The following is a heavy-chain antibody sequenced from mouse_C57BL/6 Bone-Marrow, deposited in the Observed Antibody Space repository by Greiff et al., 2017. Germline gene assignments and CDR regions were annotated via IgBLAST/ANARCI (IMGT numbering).Heavy chain of an antibody. J-gene: IGHJ3*01. D-gene: IGHD2-5*01. CDR1: GFTFSSYG. CDR3: ARHTYYSNYGGWFAY. V-gene: IGHV5-6*01. CDR2: ISSGGSYT. Sequence: EVKLVESGGDLVKPGGSLKLSCAASGFTFSSYGMSWVRQTPDTRLEWVATISSGGSYTYYPDSVKGRFTISGDNAKNTLYLQMSSLKSEDTAMYYCARHTYYSNYGGWFAYWGQGTLVTVSA.